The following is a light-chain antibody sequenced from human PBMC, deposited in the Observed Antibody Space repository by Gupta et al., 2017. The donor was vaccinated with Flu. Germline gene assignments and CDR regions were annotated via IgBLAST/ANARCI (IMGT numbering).Light chain of an antibody. CDR2: KVT. V-gene: IGLV2-11*01. CDR1: SSDVGGYNY. J-gene: IGLJ3*02. Sequence: QSALTHPRSVSGSPGQSVTISCTGTSSDVGGYNYVSWYQQHPGKAPKLMISKVTKRPSGVPDRFSGSKSGNTASLTISGLQAEDEADYYCCSYAGTTTVVFGGGTKLTVL. CDR3: CSYAGTTTVV.